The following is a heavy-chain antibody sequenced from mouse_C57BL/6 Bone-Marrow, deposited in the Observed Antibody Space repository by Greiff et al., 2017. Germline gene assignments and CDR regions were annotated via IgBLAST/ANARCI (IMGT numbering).Heavy chain of an antibody. V-gene: IGHV5-4*03. CDR1: GFTFSSYA. D-gene: IGHD2-14*01. CDR2: ISDGGSYT. J-gene: IGHJ1*03. Sequence: DVMLVESGGGLVKPGGSLKLSCAASGFTFSSYAMSWVRQTPEKRLEWVATISDGGSYTYYPDNVKGRFTISRDNAKNNLYLQMSHLKSEDSAMYYCARGRYIWYFDVWGTGTTVTVSS. CDR3: ARGRYIWYFDV.